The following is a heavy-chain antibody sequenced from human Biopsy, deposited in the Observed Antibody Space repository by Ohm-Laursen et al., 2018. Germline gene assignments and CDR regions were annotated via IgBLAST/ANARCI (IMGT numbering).Heavy chain of an antibody. D-gene: IGHD4-23*01. V-gene: IGHV4-4*07. J-gene: IGHJ4*02. CDR1: GASISSYY. Sequence: SDTLSLTWTVSGASISSYYWSWIRQPAGKGLEWIGRIYASGTTYYNPSLTSRVTMSLDTSKNQFSLRLSSLTAADTAVYYCARGSNDFGGLYFPRWGQGTLLTVSS. CDR3: ARGSNDFGGLYFPR. CDR2: IYASGTT.